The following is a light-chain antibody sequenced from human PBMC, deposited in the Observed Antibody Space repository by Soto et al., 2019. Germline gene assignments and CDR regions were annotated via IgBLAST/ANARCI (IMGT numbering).Light chain of an antibody. CDR2: STT. CDR1: TGPVTTSHY. J-gene: IGLJ2*01. Sequence: QAVVTQEPSLTVSPGGTVTLTCASSTGPVTTSHYPNWFQQKPGQPPRSLIYSTTNTHSWTPARFSGSLLGGKAALTLSGVLTEDEADYSCVLYYGGAHVVFGGGTKLTVL. CDR3: VLYYGGAHVV. V-gene: IGLV7-43*01.